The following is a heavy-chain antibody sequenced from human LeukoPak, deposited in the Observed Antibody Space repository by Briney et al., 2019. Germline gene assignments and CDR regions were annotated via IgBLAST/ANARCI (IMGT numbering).Heavy chain of an antibody. Sequence: KPSETLSLTCAVYGGSFSGYYWSWIRQPPGKGLEWIGEINHSGSTNYNPSLKSRVTISVDTSKNQFSLKLSSVTAADTAVYYCARGTTFGVVIRSYYYYYMDVWGKGTTVTVSS. V-gene: IGHV4-34*01. CDR1: GGSFSGYY. J-gene: IGHJ6*03. CDR2: INHSGST. D-gene: IGHD3-3*01. CDR3: ARGTTFGVVIRSYYYYYMDV.